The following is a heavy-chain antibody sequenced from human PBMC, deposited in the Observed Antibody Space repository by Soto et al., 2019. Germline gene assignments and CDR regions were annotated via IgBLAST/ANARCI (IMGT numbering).Heavy chain of an antibody. J-gene: IGHJ6*02. CDR2: IFPGDSDT. CDR3: ARQSGMDV. V-gene: IGHV5-51*01. Sequence: PGESLKISCKTSGYNLAGYWIGWVRQIPWKGLEWLGIIFPGDSDTKYSPSFQGQVIISADKSIRTAYLQWSSLKASDTAIYYCARQSGMDVWGQGTTVTVSS. CDR1: GYNLAGYW. D-gene: IGHD5-12*01.